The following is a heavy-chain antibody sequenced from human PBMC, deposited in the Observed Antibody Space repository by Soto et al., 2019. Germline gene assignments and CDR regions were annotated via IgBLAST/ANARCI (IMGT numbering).Heavy chain of an antibody. CDR1: GGSFSDYY. CDR2: INHSGST. D-gene: IGHD3-16*02. Sequence: PSETLSLTCAVYGGSFSDYYWSWIRQPPGKGLEWIGEINHSGSTNYNPSLKSRVTISVDTSKNQFSLKLSSVTAADTAVYYCARHSPYYDYVWGSYRPRYYFDSWGQGPLVTVPQ. CDR3: ARHSPYYDYVWGSYRPRYYFDS. J-gene: IGHJ4*02. V-gene: IGHV4-34*01.